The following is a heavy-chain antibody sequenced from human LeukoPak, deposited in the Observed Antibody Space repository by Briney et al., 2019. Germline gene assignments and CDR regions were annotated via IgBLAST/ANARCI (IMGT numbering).Heavy chain of an antibody. CDR3: ARGAYYYDSSGLNYYYYGMDV. CDR2: ISAYNGNT. D-gene: IGHD3-22*01. CDR1: GYTFTSYG. V-gene: IGHV1-18*01. J-gene: IGHJ6*02. Sequence: ASVKVSCKASGYTFTSYGISWVRQAPGQGLEWMGWISAYNGNTNYAQKLQGRVTMTTDTSTSTAYMELRSLRSDDTAVYCCARGAYYYDSSGLNYYYYGMDVWGQGTTVTVPS.